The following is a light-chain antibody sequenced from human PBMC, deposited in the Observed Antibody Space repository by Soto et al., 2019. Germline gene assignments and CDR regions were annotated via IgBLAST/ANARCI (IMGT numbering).Light chain of an antibody. CDR1: SSDVGGYNY. V-gene: IGLV2-14*01. Sequence: QSALPQPASVSGSPGQSITISCTGTSSDVGGYNYVSWYQQHPGKAPKLMIYEVSNRPSGVSNRFSGSKSGNTASLTISGLQAEDEADYYCSSYTSSSTVVFGGGTKVTV. CDR3: SSYTSSSTVV. J-gene: IGLJ2*01. CDR2: EVS.